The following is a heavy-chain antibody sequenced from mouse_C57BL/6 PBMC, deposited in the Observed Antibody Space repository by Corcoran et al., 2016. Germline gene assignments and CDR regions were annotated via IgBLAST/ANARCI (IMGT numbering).Heavy chain of an antibody. D-gene: IGHD2-1*01. J-gene: IGHJ4*01. V-gene: IGHV3-6*01. CDR2: ISYDGSN. Sequence: DVQLQESGPGLVKPSQSLSLTCSVTGYSITSGYYWNWIRQFPGNKLEWMGYISYDGSNNYNPSLKNRISITRDTSKNQFFLKLNSVTTEDTATYYCARDDEGNYDYAMDYWGQGTSVTVSS. CDR3: ARDDEGNYDYAMDY. CDR1: GYSITSGYY.